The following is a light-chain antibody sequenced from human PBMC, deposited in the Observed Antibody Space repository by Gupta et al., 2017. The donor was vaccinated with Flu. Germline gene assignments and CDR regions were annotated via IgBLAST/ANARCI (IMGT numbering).Light chain of an antibody. CDR2: LYSDGSH. J-gene: IGLJ3*02. CDR1: IGHGSAD. CDR3: QTWGTDIRV. V-gene: IGLV4-69*01. Sequence: VKITCTLSIGHGSADIAWHRHQPATGPPSLMMLYSDGSHFKGDGIPDCFSGSSSAAARYLTMSSLEVEDDYYYYCQTWGTDIRVFGGGTKLTVL.